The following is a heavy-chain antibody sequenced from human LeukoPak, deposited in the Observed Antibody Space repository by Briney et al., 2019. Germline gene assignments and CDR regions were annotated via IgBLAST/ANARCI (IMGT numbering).Heavy chain of an antibody. J-gene: IGHJ4*02. Sequence: SETLSLTCTVSGGSISSSSYYWGWIRQPPGKGLEWIGSIYYSGSTYYNPSLKSRVTISVDTSKNQFSLKLSSVTAADTAVYYCARGFGWLPFDYWGQGTLVTVSS. D-gene: IGHD6-19*01. CDR3: ARGFGWLPFDY. CDR1: GGSISSSSYY. CDR2: IYYSGST. V-gene: IGHV4-39*07.